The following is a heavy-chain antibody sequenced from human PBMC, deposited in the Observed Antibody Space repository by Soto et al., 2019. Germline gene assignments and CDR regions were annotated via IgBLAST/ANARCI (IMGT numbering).Heavy chain of an antibody. Sequence: QVQLQESGPGLVKPSQTLSLTCTVSGGSISSGNYYWSWIRQPPGKGLEWIGFISYSGSTYYNLSLKSRITISVDTSKNQFSLNLSFVTAADTAVYYCAKGDILTGSKEGWDYWGQGTLVTVSS. V-gene: IGHV4-30-4*01. CDR1: GGSISSGNYY. D-gene: IGHD3-9*01. J-gene: IGHJ4*02. CDR2: ISYSGST. CDR3: AKGDILTGSKEGWDY.